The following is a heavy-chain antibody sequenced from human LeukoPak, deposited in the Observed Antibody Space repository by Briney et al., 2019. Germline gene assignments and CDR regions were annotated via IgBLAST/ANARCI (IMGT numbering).Heavy chain of an antibody. V-gene: IGHV4-31*03. Sequence: SETLSLTCTVSGGSISSGGYYWSWIRQHPGKGLAWIGYIYYSGSTYYNPSLKSRVTISVDTSKNQFSLKLSSVTAADTAVYYCARLVRGVSGHWFDPWGQGTLVTVSS. CDR3: ARLVRGVSGHWFDP. CDR1: GGSISSGGYY. J-gene: IGHJ5*02. D-gene: IGHD3-10*01. CDR2: IYYSGST.